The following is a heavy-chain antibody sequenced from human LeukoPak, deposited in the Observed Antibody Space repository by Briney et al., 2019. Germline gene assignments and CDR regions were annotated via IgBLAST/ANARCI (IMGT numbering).Heavy chain of an antibody. CDR2: MNPNSGNT. J-gene: IGHJ5*02. Sequence: ASVKVSCKASGYTFTTYDITWVRQAAGQGLEWMGWMNPNSGNTGYAPKFQGRVTMTRNTSISTAYMELSSLRSEDTAVYYCVRRLLGYKYGPHWFDPWGQGTLVTVSS. CDR3: VRRLLGYKYGPHWFDP. CDR1: GYTFTTYD. V-gene: IGHV1-8*01. D-gene: IGHD5-18*01.